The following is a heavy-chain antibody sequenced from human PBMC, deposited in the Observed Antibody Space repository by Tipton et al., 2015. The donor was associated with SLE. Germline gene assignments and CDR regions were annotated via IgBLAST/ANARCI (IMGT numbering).Heavy chain of an antibody. CDR1: GDSVISSSYY. V-gene: IGHV4-39*07. J-gene: IGHJ3*02. CDR3: ARDGPYYDFWSGMGTFDI. D-gene: IGHD3-3*01. Sequence: TLSLICSVSGDSVISSSYYWGWIRQPPGKGLEWIGSMYYSGSTYYNPSLKSRVTISVDTSKNQFSLMLRSVTAADTAVYYCARDGPYYDFWSGMGTFDIWGQGTMVTVSS. CDR2: MYYSGST.